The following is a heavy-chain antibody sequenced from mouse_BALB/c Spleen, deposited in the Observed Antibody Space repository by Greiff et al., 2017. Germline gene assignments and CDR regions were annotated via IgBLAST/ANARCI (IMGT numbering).Heavy chain of an antibody. CDR3: TRDLYYYGSSYPFYAMDY. V-gene: IGHV5-6-4*01. CDR2: ISSGGSYT. J-gene: IGHJ4*01. CDR1: GFTFSSYT. Sequence: EVQLVESGGGLVKPGGSLKLSCAASGFTFSSYTMSWVRQTPEKRLEWVATISSGGSYTYYPDSVKGRFTISRDNAKNTLYLQMSSLKSEDTAMYYCTRDLYYYGSSYPFYAMDYWGQGTSVTVSS. D-gene: IGHD1-1*01.